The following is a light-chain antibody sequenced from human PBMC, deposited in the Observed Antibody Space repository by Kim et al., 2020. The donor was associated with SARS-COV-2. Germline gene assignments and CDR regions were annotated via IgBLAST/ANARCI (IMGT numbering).Light chain of an antibody. V-gene: IGKV4-1*01. Sequence: DIVMTQSPDSLAVSLGERATINCKSSQSVLYSSNNKNYLAWYQQKPGQPPKLLIYWASTRESGVPDRFSGSGSGTDFTLTISSLQAEDVTVYYCQQYYSTPYTLGRGTKLE. J-gene: IGKJ2*01. CDR2: WAS. CDR1: QSVLYSSNNKNY. CDR3: QQYYSTPYT.